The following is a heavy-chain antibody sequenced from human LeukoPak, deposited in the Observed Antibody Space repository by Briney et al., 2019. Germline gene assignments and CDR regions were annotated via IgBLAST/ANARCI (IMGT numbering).Heavy chain of an antibody. CDR1: GGSFSGYY. CDR3: ARNSGSYEGYFDY. V-gene: IGHV4-34*01. J-gene: IGHJ4*02. Sequence: SETLSLTCAVYGGSFSGYYWSWIRQPPGKGLEWIGEINHSGSTNYNPSLKSRVTISVDTSKNQFSLKLSSVTAADTAVYYCARNSGSYEGYFDYWGQGTLVTVSS. D-gene: IGHD1-26*01. CDR2: INHSGST.